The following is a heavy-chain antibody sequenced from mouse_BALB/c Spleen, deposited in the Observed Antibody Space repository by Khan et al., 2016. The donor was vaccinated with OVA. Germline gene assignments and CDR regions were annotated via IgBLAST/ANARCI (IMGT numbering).Heavy chain of an antibody. V-gene: IGHV1S135*01. J-gene: IGHJ3*01. CDR1: GYSFTSYY. CDR2: IDPFSGGT. CDR3: TRHGYVAWFTY. D-gene: IGHD2-2*01. Sequence: VQLQQPGPELMKPGASVKISCKASGYSFTSYYIHWVMQSHGKSLEWIGYIDPFSGGTTYNQKFKGKATLTVDKSSSTAYLHLSNLTSEDSAVYYCTRHGYVAWFTYWGQGTLVTVSA.